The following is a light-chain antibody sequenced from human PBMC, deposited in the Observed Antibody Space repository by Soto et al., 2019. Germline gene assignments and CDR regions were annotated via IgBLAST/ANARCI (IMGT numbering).Light chain of an antibody. CDR1: QSISDC. J-gene: IGKJ1*01. V-gene: IGKV1-5*01. Sequence: EIEMTQAPSTLSVSAGERDTITCRASQSISDCLAWYQQKPGKAPKLLIHGASRLDSGFPSRVSGSGSGTEFTLTIDSLQPDDFAVYYCQQYNSYSWTFGQGTKVDIK. CDR2: GAS. CDR3: QQYNSYSWT.